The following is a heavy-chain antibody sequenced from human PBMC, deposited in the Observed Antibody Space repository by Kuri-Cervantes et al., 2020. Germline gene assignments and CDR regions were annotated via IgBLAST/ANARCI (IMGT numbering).Heavy chain of an antibody. CDR3: ARLPRGVGVSWFEPVGITGIY. J-gene: IGHJ4*02. Sequence: SETLSLTCAVYGGSFSGYYWGWIRQPQGKGLEWIGEINRSGNTNYNPSLKSRVTISVDTSKNQFSLKLSSVTAADTAVYYCARLPRGVGVSWFEPVGITGIYWGQGTLVTVSS. CDR1: GGSFSGYY. CDR2: INRSGNT. V-gene: IGHV4-34*01. D-gene: IGHD3-10*01.